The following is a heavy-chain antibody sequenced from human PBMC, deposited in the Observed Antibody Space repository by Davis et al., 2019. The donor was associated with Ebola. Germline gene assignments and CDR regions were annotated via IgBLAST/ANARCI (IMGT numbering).Heavy chain of an antibody. D-gene: IGHD6-6*01. V-gene: IGHV3-48*03. J-gene: IGHJ4*02. CDR1: GFTFSSYE. Sequence: PGGSLRLSCAASGFTFSSYEMNWVRQAPGKGLEWVSYISSRGSTIYYADSVKGRFTISRDNAKNSLYLQINSLRAEDTAVYYCARYGVASSRSWVDFWGQGTLVIVSS. CDR3: ARYGVASSRSWVDF. CDR2: ISSRGSTI.